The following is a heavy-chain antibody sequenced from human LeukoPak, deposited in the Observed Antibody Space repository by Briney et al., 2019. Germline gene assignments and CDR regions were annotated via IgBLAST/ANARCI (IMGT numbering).Heavy chain of an antibody. CDR3: ARPTRGVRGANFDY. Sequence: GASVNVSCMAPGYTFTDYYMHLLRQAPRQGIEWVGLINPNSGGTNYAHKFQGRVTMTRDTSINTAYMELSRLRSGDTAVYYCARPTRGVRGANFDYWGQGTLVTVSS. CDR1: GYTFTDYY. D-gene: IGHD3-10*01. CDR2: INPNSGGT. V-gene: IGHV1-2*02. J-gene: IGHJ4*02.